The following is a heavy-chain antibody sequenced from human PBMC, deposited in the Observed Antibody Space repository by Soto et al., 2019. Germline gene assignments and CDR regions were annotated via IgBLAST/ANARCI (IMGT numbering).Heavy chain of an antibody. CDR1: GYTFTGYY. Sequence: ASVKVSCKASGYTFTGYYMHWVRQAPGQGLEWMGWINPNSGGTNYAQKFQGWVTMTRDTSISTAYMELSRLRSDDTAVYYCARSRMVRGYYYYYMDVWGKGTTVTVSS. D-gene: IGHD2-8*01. J-gene: IGHJ6*03. CDR3: ARSRMVRGYYYYYMDV. CDR2: INPNSGGT. V-gene: IGHV1-2*04.